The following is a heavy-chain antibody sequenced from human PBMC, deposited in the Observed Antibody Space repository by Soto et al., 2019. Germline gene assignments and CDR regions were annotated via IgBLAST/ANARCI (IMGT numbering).Heavy chain of an antibody. V-gene: IGHV3-49*04. CDR1: GFTFGDYA. CDR2: IRSKAYGGTT. D-gene: IGHD1-26*01. J-gene: IGHJ6*02. Sequence: GGSLRLSCTASGFTFGDYAMSWVRQAPGKGLEWVGFIRSKAYGGTTEYAASVRGRFTSSRDESKSIAYLQMNSLKTEDTAVYYCTRAWEDYYYYYGMDVWGQGTTVTVSS. CDR3: TRAWEDYYYYYGMDV.